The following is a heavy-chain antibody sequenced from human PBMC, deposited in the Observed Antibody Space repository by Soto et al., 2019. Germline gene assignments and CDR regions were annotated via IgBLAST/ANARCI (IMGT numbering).Heavy chain of an antibody. J-gene: IGHJ4*02. CDR2: IDSGDGTT. Sequence: GGSLRLSCTGSGFDFGDYYMSWIRQAPGKGLEWVSYIDSGDGTTYYTDSVKGRFAISRDNAKKTVYLQMSSLRVEDTALYYCVRPYYSSSWFPFDRWGQGTLVTVSS. CDR3: VRPYYSSSWFPFDR. V-gene: IGHV3-11*01. D-gene: IGHD6-13*01. CDR1: GFDFGDYY.